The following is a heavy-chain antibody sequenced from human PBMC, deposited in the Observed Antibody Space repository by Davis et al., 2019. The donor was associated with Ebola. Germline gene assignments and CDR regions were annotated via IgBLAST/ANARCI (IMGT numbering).Heavy chain of an antibody. V-gene: IGHV5-51*01. CDR1: GYSFTNFW. Sequence: PGGSLRLSCQGSGYSFTNFWIAWVRQMPGKGLEWMGIIYPGDSDTRYSPSVQGQVTISADKSINTAYLQWRSLKASDTAMYYCTRGDKTGGGGMDVWGQGTTVTVSS. D-gene: IGHD2-15*01. CDR3: TRGDKTGGGGMDV. CDR2: IYPGDSDT. J-gene: IGHJ6*02.